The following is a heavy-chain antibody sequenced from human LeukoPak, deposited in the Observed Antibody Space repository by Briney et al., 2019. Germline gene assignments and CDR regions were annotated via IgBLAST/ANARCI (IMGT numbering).Heavy chain of an antibody. CDR3: ARGNTDYSWNWFDP. J-gene: IGHJ5*02. D-gene: IGHD2-15*01. Sequence: SETLSLTCTVSGGSISSYYWSWIRQPPGKGLEWIGYIYTSGSTNYNPSLKSRVTISVDTSKNQFSLKLSSVTAADAAVYYCARGNTDYSWNWFDPWGQGTLVTVSS. CDR1: GGSISSYY. V-gene: IGHV4-4*08. CDR2: IYTSGST.